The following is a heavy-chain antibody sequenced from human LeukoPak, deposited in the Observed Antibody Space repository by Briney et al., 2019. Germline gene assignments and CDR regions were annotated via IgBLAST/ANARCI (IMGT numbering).Heavy chain of an antibody. V-gene: IGHV3-74*01. CDR2: INSDGSTT. CDR3: ARVRLQPRTLLDDAFDI. CDR1: GFTFSRDW. D-gene: IGHD1-14*01. Sequence: GGSLRLSCAASGFTFSRDWMHWVRQVPGKGLVWVSHINSDGSTTDYADSVKGRFTISRDNAKNTLYLQMNSLRAEDTAVYYCARVRLQPRTLLDDAFDIWGQGTLVTVSS. J-gene: IGHJ3*02.